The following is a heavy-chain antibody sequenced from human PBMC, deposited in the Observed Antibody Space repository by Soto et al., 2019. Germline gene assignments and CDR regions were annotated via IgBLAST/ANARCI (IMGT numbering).Heavy chain of an antibody. CDR2: IYWDDDK. CDR3: AHLYAESGYDWRYDP. Sequence: GPTLVNPTQTLTLTCNFSGFSLSTKGVGVGWIRQPPGKALDWLGIIYWDDDKRYRPSLNNRLTITKDTSKNQVVLTMTNVDTVDTGTYFCAHLYAESGYDWRYDPWGQGTRVTVSS. D-gene: IGHD5-12*01. CDR1: GFSLSTKGVG. J-gene: IGHJ5*02. V-gene: IGHV2-5*02.